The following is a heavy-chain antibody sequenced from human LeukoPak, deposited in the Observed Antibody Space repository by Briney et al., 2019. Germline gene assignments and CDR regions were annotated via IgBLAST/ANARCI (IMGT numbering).Heavy chain of an antibody. CDR1: GFVFSSYW. Sequence: GGSLRLSCAASGFVFSSYWMHWVRQVPGRGLVWVSRIYTDGSYTNYADSVKGRFTISRANAKNTLSLHMNSLRAEDMGVYYCARGDDESLDHWGQGTLVTVSS. J-gene: IGHJ4*02. CDR3: ARGDDESLDH. V-gene: IGHV3-74*01. D-gene: IGHD3-16*01. CDR2: IYTDGSYT.